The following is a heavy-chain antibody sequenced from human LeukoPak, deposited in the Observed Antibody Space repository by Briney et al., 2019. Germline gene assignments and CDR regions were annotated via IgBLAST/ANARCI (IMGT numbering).Heavy chain of an antibody. D-gene: IGHD6-13*01. CDR2: INRGGDGT. V-gene: IGHV3-23*01. CDR1: GFTFNTFT. CDR3: ARGAAAAGTVWFDP. J-gene: IGHJ5*02. Sequence: PGGSLRLSCAASGFTFNTFTMNWVRQAPGKGLEWVSAINRGGDGTYYADFVQGRFTISRDNSKNTLYLQMGSLRAEDMAVYYCARGAAAAGTVWFDPWGQGTLVTVSS.